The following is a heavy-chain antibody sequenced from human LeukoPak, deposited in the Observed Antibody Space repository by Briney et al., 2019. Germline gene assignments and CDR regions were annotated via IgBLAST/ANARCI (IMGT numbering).Heavy chain of an antibody. D-gene: IGHD5-12*01. CDR1: GGSISSGSYY. CDR2: IYTSGTT. V-gene: IGHV4-61*02. Sequence: SQTLSLTCTVSGGSISSGSYYWGWIRQPAGKGLEWIGRIYTSGTTNYNPSLKSRVTISVDTSKNQFSLKLSSVTAADTAVYYCARMDIVATDPESYYYYYMDVWGKGTTVTVSS. CDR3: ARMDIVATDPESYYYYYMDV. J-gene: IGHJ6*03.